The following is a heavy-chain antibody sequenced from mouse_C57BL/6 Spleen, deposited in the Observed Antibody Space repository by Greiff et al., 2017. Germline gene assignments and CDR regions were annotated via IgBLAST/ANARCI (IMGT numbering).Heavy chain of an antibody. CDR3: ARIDYGSSAWFAY. J-gene: IGHJ3*01. CDR2: IDPSDSYT. V-gene: IGHV1-59*01. Sequence: QVQLQQPGAELVRPGTSVKLSCKASGYTFTSYWMHWVKQRPGQGLEWIGVIDPSDSYTNYNQKFKGKATLTVDTSSSTAYRQLSSLTSEDSAVYYCARIDYGSSAWFAYWGQGTLVTVSA. CDR1: GYTFTSYW. D-gene: IGHD1-1*01.